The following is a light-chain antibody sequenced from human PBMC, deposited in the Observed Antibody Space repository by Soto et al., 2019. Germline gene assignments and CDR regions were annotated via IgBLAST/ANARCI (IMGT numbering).Light chain of an antibody. J-gene: IGKJ3*01. CDR1: QDIRNF. V-gene: IGKV1-27*01. CDR3: KKYSSVPV. CDR2: AAS. Sequence: DIQMTQSPTSLSASVGDRVTITCRASQDIRNFVAWYQQKPGKAPKLLIYAASTLQSGVPSRFSSSASGIDFTLTINSLQPEDVATYNCKKYSSVPVFGPGTKVEIK.